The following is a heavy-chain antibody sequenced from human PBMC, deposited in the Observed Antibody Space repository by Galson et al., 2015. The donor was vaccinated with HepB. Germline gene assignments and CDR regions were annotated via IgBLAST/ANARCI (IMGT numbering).Heavy chain of an antibody. Sequence: QSGAEVKKPGESLKISCKGSGYSFTSYWIGWVRQMPGKGLEWMGIIYPGDSDTRYSPSFQGQVTISADKSISTAYLQWSSLKASDTAMYYCARESRFLEWRHGGAFDIWGQGTMVTVSS. D-gene: IGHD3-3*01. CDR2: IYPGDSDT. V-gene: IGHV5-51*01. CDR3: ARESRFLEWRHGGAFDI. J-gene: IGHJ3*02. CDR1: GYSFTSYW.